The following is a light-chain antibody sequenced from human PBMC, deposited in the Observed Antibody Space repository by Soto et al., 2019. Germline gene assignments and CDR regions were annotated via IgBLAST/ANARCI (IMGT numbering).Light chain of an antibody. V-gene: IGKV3-20*01. J-gene: IGKJ4*01. CDR2: DVS. CDR1: QSVTSKY. CDR3: QLYGDSPT. Sequence: IVLTQSPGTLSLSPGERATLSCGASQSVTSKYLAWFQQKPGQAPRLLLYDVSTRATGFPDRFSGSGSGTDFTLTISRLEPEDFAVYYCQLYGDSPTFGGGTKVDIK.